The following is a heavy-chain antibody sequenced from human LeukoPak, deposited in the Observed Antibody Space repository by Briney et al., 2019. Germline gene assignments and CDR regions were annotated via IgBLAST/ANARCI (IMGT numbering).Heavy chain of an antibody. CDR1: GFTFDDYG. CDR3: ARERSTSNWYGTPDFDY. V-gene: IGHV3-20*01. J-gene: IGHJ4*02. CDR2: INRNGGTI. D-gene: IGHD6-13*01. Sequence: PEGSLRLSCAASGFTFDDYGMSWVRQVPGKGLEWVSGINRNGGTINYGDSVKGRFTISRDNAKNSLYLQMNSLRAEDTALYHCARERSTSNWYGTPDFDYWGQGTLVTVSS.